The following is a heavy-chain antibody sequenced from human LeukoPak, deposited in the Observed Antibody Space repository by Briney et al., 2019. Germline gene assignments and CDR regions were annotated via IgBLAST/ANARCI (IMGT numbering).Heavy chain of an antibody. V-gene: IGHV4-39*07. CDR1: GGSISSSSYY. Sequence: SETLSLTCTVSGGSISSSSYYWGWIRQPPGKGLEWIGSMYYSGSTYYNPSLKSRVTISVDTSKNQFSLKLSSVTAADTAVYYCARGADYGDYDYWGQGTLVTVSS. CDR3: ARGADYGDYDY. J-gene: IGHJ4*02. D-gene: IGHD4-17*01. CDR2: MYYSGST.